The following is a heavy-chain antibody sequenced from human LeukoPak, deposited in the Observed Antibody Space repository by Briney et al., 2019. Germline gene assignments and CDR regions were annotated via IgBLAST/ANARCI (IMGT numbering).Heavy chain of an antibody. CDR3: ARDQYDSVWGSYRPYFDY. Sequence: ASVKVSCKASGYTFTSYGISWVRQAPGQGLEWMGSISPYTGNTKYAERLQDRVIMTTDTSTRTASMELRSLRSDDTAVFYCARDQYDSVWGSYRPYFDYWGQGTLVTVSS. D-gene: IGHD3-16*02. CDR2: ISPYTGNT. V-gene: IGHV1-18*04. J-gene: IGHJ4*02. CDR1: GYTFTSYG.